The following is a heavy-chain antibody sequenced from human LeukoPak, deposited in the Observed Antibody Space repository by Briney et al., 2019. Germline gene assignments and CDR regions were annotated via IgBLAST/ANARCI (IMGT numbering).Heavy chain of an antibody. V-gene: IGHV4-38-2*02. J-gene: IGHJ4*02. CDR1: GYSLSSGYY. CDR2: IYHSGST. D-gene: IGHD4-17*01. Sequence: SETLSLTCTVSGYSLSSGYYWGWIRRPPGKGLVWIGSIYHSGSTYYNPSLKSRVTISVDTSKNQFSLKLSSVTAADTAVYYCARDRVDYGVDYWGQGTLVTVSS. CDR3: ARDRVDYGVDY.